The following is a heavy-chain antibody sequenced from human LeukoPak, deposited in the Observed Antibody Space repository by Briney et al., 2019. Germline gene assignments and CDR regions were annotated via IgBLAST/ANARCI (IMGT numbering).Heavy chain of an antibody. CDR2: IYYSGST. V-gene: IGHV4-39*01. CDR3: ARRVYCSSTSCYGWFDP. Sequence: PSETLSLTCTVSGGSISSSGNYWGWIRQPPGKGLEWIGSIYYSGSTYYNPSLKSRVTISADTTENQFSLKLSSATAADTAVYYCARRVYCSSTSCYGWFDPWGQGTLVTVSS. J-gene: IGHJ5*02. CDR1: GGSISSSGNY. D-gene: IGHD2-2*01.